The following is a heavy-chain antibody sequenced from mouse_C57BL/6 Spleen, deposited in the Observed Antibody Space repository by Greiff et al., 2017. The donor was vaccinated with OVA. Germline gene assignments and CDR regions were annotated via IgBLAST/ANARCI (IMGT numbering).Heavy chain of an antibody. CDR1: GYTFTSYW. Sequence: QVQLQQPGAELVKPGASVKMSCKASGYTFTSYWITWVKQRPGQGLEWIGDIYPGSGSTNYNEKFKSKATLTVDTSSSTAYMQLSSLTSEDSAVYYCARGMGQDWYFDVWGTGTTVTVSS. CDR2: IYPGSGST. CDR3: ARGMGQDWYFDV. J-gene: IGHJ1*03. V-gene: IGHV1-55*01. D-gene: IGHD3-3*01.